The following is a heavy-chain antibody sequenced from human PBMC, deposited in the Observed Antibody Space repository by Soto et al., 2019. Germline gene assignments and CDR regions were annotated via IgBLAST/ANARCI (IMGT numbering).Heavy chain of an antibody. Sequence: GSLRLSCASSGFTFSSYAMHGVRQAPGKGLEWVAVISYDGSNKYYADSVKGRFTISRDNSKNTLYLQMNSLRAEDTAVYYCAREYCGGDCYFYYYYGMDVWGQGTTVTVSS. CDR1: GFTFSSYA. V-gene: IGHV3-30-3*01. CDR3: AREYCGGDCYFYYYYGMDV. CDR2: ISYDGSNK. J-gene: IGHJ6*02. D-gene: IGHD2-21*02.